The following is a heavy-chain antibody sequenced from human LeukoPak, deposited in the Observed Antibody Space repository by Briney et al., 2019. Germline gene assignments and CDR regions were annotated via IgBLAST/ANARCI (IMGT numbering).Heavy chain of an antibody. CDR3: AKGYGSWYD. V-gene: IGHV3-23*01. Sequence: PGGSLRLSCVASGLTIGSRYMNWVRQAPGKGLEWVSAISGSGGSTYYADSVKGRFTISRDNSKNTLYLQMNSLRAEDTAVYYCAKGYGSWYDWGQGTLVTVSS. CDR2: ISGSGGST. D-gene: IGHD6-13*01. CDR1: GLTIGSRY. J-gene: IGHJ4*02.